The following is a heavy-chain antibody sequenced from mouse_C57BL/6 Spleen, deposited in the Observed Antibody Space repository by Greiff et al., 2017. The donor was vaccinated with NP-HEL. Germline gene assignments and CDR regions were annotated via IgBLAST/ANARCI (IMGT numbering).Heavy chain of an antibody. J-gene: IGHJ2*01. CDR2: IYPGDGDT. Sequence: QVQLQQSGPELVKPGASVKISCKASGYAFSSSWMNWVKQRPGKGLEWIGRIYPGDGDTNYNGKFKGKATLTADKSSSTAYMQLRSLTSEDSAVYFCARWAQLGFDYWGQGTTLTVSS. CDR1: GYAFSSSW. V-gene: IGHV1-82*01. CDR3: ARWAQLGFDY. D-gene: IGHD4-1*02.